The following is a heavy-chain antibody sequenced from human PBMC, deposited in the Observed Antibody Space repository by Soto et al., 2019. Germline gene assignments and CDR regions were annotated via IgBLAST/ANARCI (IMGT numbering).Heavy chain of an antibody. J-gene: IGHJ4*02. D-gene: IGHD6-19*01. V-gene: IGHV2-5*02. Sequence: QITLKESGPTLVKPTQTLTLTCTFSGFSLSSTRMAVGWIRQPPGKALEWLALIYWDDDKRYSPFLKSRLTITKDNSKIQVVLTMSNMAPVDTARSYCAHIVVAGLGYYFDYWGQGTLITVSS. CDR2: IYWDDDK. CDR1: GFSLSSTRMA. CDR3: AHIVVAGLGYYFDY.